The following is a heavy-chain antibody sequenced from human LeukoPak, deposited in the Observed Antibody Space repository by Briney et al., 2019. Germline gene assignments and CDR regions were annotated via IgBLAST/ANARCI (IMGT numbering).Heavy chain of an antibody. CDR2: IWYDGSNK. CDR1: GFTFSSYG. J-gene: IGHJ4*02. CDR3: ARDNGAPFFVIDY. V-gene: IGHV3-33*01. Sequence: PGRSLRLSCAASGFTFSSYGMHWVRQAPGKGLEWVAVIWYDGSNKYYADSVKGRFTISRDNSKNTLYLQMNSLRAEDTAVYYCARDNGAPFFVIDYWGQGTLVTASS. D-gene: IGHD2-8*01.